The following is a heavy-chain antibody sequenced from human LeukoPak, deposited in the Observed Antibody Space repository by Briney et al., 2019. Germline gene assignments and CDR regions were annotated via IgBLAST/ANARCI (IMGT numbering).Heavy chain of an antibody. CDR3: ARGARAADAFDI. CDR2: IYYSGST. Sequence: SETLSLTCTVSGGSISSGDYYWSWIRQPPGKGLEWIGYIYYSGSTYYNPSLKSRVTISVDTSKNQFSLKLSSVTAADTAVYYCARGARAADAFDIWGQGTMVTVSS. CDR1: GGSISSGDYY. V-gene: IGHV4-30-4*08. J-gene: IGHJ3*02.